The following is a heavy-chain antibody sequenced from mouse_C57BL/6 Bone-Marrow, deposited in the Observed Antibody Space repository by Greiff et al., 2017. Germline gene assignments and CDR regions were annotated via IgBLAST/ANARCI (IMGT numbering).Heavy chain of an antibody. J-gene: IGHJ2*01. CDR3: ARGTGTWEDYYFDY. CDR1: GFTFSDYY. CDR2: FSNGGGST. Sequence: EVHLVESGGGLVQPAGSLTLSCAASGFTFSDYYMCCVRRTLQGRLVWFAYFSNGGGSTYYQDTVKGRFTISRDNAKNTLYLQMSRLKSEDTAMYYCARGTGTWEDYYFDYWGQGTTLTVSS. V-gene: IGHV5-12*01. D-gene: IGHD4-1*01.